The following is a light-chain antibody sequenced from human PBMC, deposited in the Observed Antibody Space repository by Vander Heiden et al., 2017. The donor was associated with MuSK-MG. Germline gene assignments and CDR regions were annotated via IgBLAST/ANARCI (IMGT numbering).Light chain of an antibody. V-gene: IGKV3-11*01. CDR2: DAS. CDR1: QSVSHY. CDR3: QHRKNWPPGGS. Sequence: ETVLTQSPATLSLSPGESATLSCRASQSVSHYLAWYQQRPGQAHRLLIHDASIRAAGIPDSFSGSGSGTNFTLTLSSLEPEDFAVYYCQHRKNWPPGGSFAQGTKLEIK. J-gene: IGKJ2*01.